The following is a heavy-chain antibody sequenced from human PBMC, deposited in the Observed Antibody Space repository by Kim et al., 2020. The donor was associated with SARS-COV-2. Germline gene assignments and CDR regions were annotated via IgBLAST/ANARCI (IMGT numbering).Heavy chain of an antibody. V-gene: IGHV1-69*13. CDR2: IIPIFGTA. J-gene: IGHJ3*02. CDR3: AREGALYCSSTSCHDAFDI. Sequence: SVKVSCKASGGTFSSYAISWVRQAPGQGLEWMGGIIPIFGTANYAQKFQGRVTITADESTSTAYMELSSLRSEDTAVYYCAREGALYCSSTSCHDAFDIWGQGTMVTVSS. CDR1: GGTFSSYA. D-gene: IGHD2-2*01.